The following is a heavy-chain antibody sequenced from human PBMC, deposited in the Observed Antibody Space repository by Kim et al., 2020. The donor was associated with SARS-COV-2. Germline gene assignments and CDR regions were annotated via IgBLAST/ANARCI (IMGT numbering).Heavy chain of an antibody. CDR3: ARDLFGHYYGSGDY. CDR1: GGTFSSYA. CDR2: IIPIFGTA. D-gene: IGHD3-10*01. V-gene: IGHV1-69*13. J-gene: IGHJ4*02. Sequence: SVKVSCKASGGTFSSYAISWVRQAPGQGLEWMGGIIPIFGTANYAQKFQGRVTITADESTSTAYMELSSLRYEDTAVYYCARDLFGHYYGSGDYWGQGTLVTVSS.